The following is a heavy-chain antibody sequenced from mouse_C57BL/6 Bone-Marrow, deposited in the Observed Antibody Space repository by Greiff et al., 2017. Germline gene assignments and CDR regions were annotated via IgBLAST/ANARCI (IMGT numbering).Heavy chain of an antibody. CDR1: GYTFTSYW. J-gene: IGHJ4*01. CDR3: ANSDGYSAMDY. CDR2: IDPSDSYT. D-gene: IGHD2-3*01. Sequence: QVQLQQPGAELVMPGASVKLSCKASGYTFTSYWMHWVKQRPGQGLEWIGEIDPSDSYTNYTQKFKGKSTLTVDKSSSTAYLQLSSLTSEDSAVFYCANSDGYSAMDYWGQGTSVTGS. V-gene: IGHV1-69*01.